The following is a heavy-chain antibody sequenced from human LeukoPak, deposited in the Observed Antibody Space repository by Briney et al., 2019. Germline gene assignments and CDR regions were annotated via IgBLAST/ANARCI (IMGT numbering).Heavy chain of an antibody. D-gene: IGHD1-26*01. CDR3: AKGPALSFPHPYNWFDP. CDR1: GFTFSSHA. CDR2: IGGSGGST. Sequence: GGSLRLSCAASGFTFSSHAMPWVRQAPGNGPEWLSAIGGSGGSTYYADSVKGRFTISRDNSKNTLFLQMNSLRAEDTAVYYCAKGPALSFPHPYNWFDPWGQGTLVTVSS. V-gene: IGHV3-23*01. J-gene: IGHJ5*02.